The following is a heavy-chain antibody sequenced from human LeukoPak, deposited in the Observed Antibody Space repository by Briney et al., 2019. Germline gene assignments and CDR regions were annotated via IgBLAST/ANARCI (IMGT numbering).Heavy chain of an antibody. V-gene: IGHV3-23*01. D-gene: IGHD6-19*01. J-gene: IGHJ4*02. CDR1: GFTFSSYA. CDR2: ISGSGGST. Sequence: GESLRLSCAASGFTFSSYAMSWVRQGPGKGLEWVSAISGSGGSTYYADSVKGRFTISRDNSKNTLYLQMNSLRAEDTAVYYCAGDKTTGGWYEFDYWGQGSLVTVSS. CDR3: AGDKTTGGWYEFDY.